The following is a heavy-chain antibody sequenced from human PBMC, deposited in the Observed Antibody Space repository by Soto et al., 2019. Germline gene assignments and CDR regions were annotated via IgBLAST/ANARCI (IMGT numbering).Heavy chain of an antibody. V-gene: IGHV1-2*04. D-gene: IGHD4-4*01. CDR1: GYTFTGYY. Sequence: ASVKVSCKASGYTFTGYYMHWVRQAPGQGLEWMGWINPNSGGTNYAQKFQGWVTMTRDTSISTAYMELSRLRSDGTAVYYCARDRPTVTTGYYYYGMDVWGQGTTVTVSS. CDR2: INPNSGGT. J-gene: IGHJ6*02. CDR3: ARDRPTVTTGYYYYGMDV.